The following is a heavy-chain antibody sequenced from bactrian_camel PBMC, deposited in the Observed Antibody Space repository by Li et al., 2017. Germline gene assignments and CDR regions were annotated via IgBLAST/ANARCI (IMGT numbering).Heavy chain of an antibody. D-gene: IGHD4*01. V-gene: IGHV3S63*01. CDR1: FFILDDFD. CDR2: ISGDGST. Sequence: VQLVESGGGSVQAGGSLRLSCKPSFFILDDFDMMWYRQAPGNECELVSSISGDGSTYYTDAVKGRFTISKDKDHVKNTLFLEMTNLKADDTAMYYCTADTVKASLATIAQFAAYEGHGTQVTVS. J-gene: IGHJ4*01.